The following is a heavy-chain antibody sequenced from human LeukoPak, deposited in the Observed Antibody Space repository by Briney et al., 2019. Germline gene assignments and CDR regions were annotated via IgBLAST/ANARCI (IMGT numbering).Heavy chain of an antibody. Sequence: GASVKVSCKASGYTFTSYDIKWVRQATGQGLEWMGWINPNSGNTGYAQKLQGRVTMTRNTSISTAYMELRSLRSEDTAVYYCARGSGYSYGYDAFDIWGQGTMVTVSS. V-gene: IGHV1-8*01. D-gene: IGHD5-18*01. J-gene: IGHJ3*02. CDR3: ARGSGYSYGYDAFDI. CDR2: INPNSGNT. CDR1: GYTFTSYD.